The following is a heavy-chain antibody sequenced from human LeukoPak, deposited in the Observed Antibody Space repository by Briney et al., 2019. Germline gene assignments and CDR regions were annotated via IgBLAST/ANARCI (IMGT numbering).Heavy chain of an antibody. CDR1: GFTVSSNY. CDR3: ARRQWLRLGHPPYYYYYYMDV. J-gene: IGHJ6*03. V-gene: IGHV3-66*04. Sequence: PGGSLRLSCAASGFTVSSNYMSWVRQAPGKGLEWVSVIYSGGSTYYADSVKGRFTISRDNSKNTLYLQMNSLRAEDTAVYYCARRQWLRLGHPPYYYYYYMDVWGKGTTVTISS. CDR2: IYSGGST. D-gene: IGHD5-12*01.